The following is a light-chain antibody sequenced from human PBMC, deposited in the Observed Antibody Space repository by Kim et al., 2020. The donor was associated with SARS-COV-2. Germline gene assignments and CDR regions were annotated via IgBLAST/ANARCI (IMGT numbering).Light chain of an antibody. CDR2: SDN. J-gene: IGLJ2*01. Sequence: ELTQPPSASGTPGQRVTISCSGSSSNIGGNTVSWYQQLPGAAPKLLIYSDNQRPSGVPDRFSGSKSGTSASLAISGLQSEDEADYYCAVWDDSLNGVVFGGGTQLTVL. CDR3: AVWDDSLNGVV. CDR1: SSNIGGNT. V-gene: IGLV1-44*01.